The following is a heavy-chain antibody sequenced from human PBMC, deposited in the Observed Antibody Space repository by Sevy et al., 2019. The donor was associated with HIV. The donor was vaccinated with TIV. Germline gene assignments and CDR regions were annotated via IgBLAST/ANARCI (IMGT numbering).Heavy chain of an antibody. Sequence: GGSLRLSCEASGFSFSSFGMHWVRQTPGKGLEWVALISKDGSNKYYADSVKGRFTIFRDNFNNTLNLQMNGLRVDDTAVYHCAKDRALMDFAGNDFWGQGTLVTVSS. CDR2: ISKDGSNK. CDR1: GFSFSSFG. D-gene: IGHD2-8*01. J-gene: IGHJ4*02. CDR3: AKDRALMDFAGNDF. V-gene: IGHV3-30*18.